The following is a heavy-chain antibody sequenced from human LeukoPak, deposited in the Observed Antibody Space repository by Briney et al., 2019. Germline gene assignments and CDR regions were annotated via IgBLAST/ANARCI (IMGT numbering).Heavy chain of an antibody. J-gene: IGHJ4*02. V-gene: IGHV3-7*01. D-gene: IGHD6-19*01. CDR1: GFTFSNYW. CDR2: IKQDGSEK. Sequence: GGSLRLSCAASGFTFSNYWMSWVRQAPGKGLEWVANIKQDGSEKYYADSVKGRFTISRDNAKNSLYLQMNTLRAEDTAVYYCARGISSSGWLVDHWGQGTLVTVSS. CDR3: ARGISSSGWLVDH.